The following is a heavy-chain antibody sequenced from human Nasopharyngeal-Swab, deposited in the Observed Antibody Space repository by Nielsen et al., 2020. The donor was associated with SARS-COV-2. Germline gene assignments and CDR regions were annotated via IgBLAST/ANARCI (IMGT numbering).Heavy chain of an antibody. D-gene: IGHD3-16*01. CDR1: GFTFSSYA. Sequence: GGSLRLSCAAPGFTFSSYAMSWVRQAPGKGLEWVSAISGSGGSTYYADSVKGRFTISRDNSKNTLYLQMNSLRAEDTAVYYCAKLRGYVSGSSDYWGQGTLVTVSS. V-gene: IGHV3-23*01. CDR3: AKLRGYVSGSSDY. J-gene: IGHJ4*02. CDR2: ISGSGGST.